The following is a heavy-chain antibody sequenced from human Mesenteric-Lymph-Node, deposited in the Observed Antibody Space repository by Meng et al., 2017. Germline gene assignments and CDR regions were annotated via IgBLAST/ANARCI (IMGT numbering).Heavy chain of an antibody. CDR1: QFTFSAYA. D-gene: IGHD1-26*01. CDR2: ITALNFKT. CDR3: AREVVGGLFFWDF. J-gene: IGHJ4*02. Sequence: GESLKISCAASQFTFSAYAVTWVRQAPGKGLEWVSSITALNFKTFYADSVKGRFTISRDSSKNMLSLQMNSLRAEDTAVYYCAREVVGGLFFWDFWGQGTLVTVS. V-gene: IGHV3-23*01.